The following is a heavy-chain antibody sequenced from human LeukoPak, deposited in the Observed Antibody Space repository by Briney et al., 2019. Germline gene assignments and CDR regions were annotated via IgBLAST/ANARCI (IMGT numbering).Heavy chain of an antibody. CDR3: AKVNDYGDYVSFDY. Sequence: GGSLRLSCAASGFTFSSYGMHWVRRAPGKGLEGGAFIRYDGSNKYYADSVKGRFTISRDNSKNTLYLQMNSLRAEDTAVYYCAKVNDYGDYVSFDYWGQGTLVTVSS. CDR2: IRYDGSNK. J-gene: IGHJ4*02. D-gene: IGHD4-17*01. V-gene: IGHV3-30*02. CDR1: GFTFSSYG.